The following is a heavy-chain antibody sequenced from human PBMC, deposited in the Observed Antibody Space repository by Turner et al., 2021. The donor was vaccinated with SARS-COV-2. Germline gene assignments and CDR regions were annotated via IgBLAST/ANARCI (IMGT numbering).Heavy chain of an antibody. D-gene: IGHD3-10*01. CDR2: IHYSGST. V-gene: IGHV4-39*01. CDR1: GGSITTSSYY. CDR3: ARVRTVTCITTTCLPSDAFDL. J-gene: IGHJ3*01. Sequence: QLQLQESGPGLVKPSETQSLTCTVSGGSITTSSYYWGWIRQPPGKGLEWIGSIHYSGSTYYNASLESRVTISVDTSKNQFSLKLTSVTAADTAVYYCARVRTVTCITTTCLPSDAFDLWGQGTMVPVSS.